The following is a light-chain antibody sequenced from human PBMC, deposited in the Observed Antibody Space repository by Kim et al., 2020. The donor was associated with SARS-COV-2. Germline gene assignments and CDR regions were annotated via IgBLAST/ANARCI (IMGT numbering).Light chain of an antibody. Sequence: GQRVTISCSGSSSNIVSNTVNWYQQLPGTAPKLLIYSNNQRPSGAPDRFSGSKSGTSASLAISGLQSEDEADYYCAAWDGSLNGVVFGGGTKLTVL. CDR3: AAWDGSLNGVV. CDR1: SSNIVSNT. CDR2: SNN. V-gene: IGLV1-44*01. J-gene: IGLJ2*01.